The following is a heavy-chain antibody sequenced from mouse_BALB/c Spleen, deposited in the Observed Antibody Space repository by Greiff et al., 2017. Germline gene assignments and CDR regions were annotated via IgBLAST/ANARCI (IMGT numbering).Heavy chain of an antibody. Sequence: EVQGVESGGGLVQPGGSRKLSCAASGFTFSSFGMHWVRQAPEKGLEWVAYISSGSSTIYYADTVKGRFTISRDNPKNTLFLQMTSLRSEDTAMYYCARATYDYGVGFAYWGQGTLVTVSA. D-gene: IGHD2-4*01. CDR2: ISSGSSTI. CDR1: GFTFSSFG. V-gene: IGHV5-17*02. J-gene: IGHJ3*01. CDR3: ARATYDYGVGFAY.